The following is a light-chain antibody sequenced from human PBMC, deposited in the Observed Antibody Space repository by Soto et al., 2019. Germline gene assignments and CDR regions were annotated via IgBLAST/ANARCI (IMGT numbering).Light chain of an antibody. CDR3: QQYGMSPQT. CDR1: QSVSSSR. CDR2: GAS. J-gene: IGKJ5*01. V-gene: IGKV3-20*01. Sequence: EIVLTQSPGTLSLSPGERATLSFMASQSVSSSRLAWYQQKPGQAPRLLIYGASSRAAGIPDRFSGSGSGTDFSLTIIRLEPEDFAVYYCQQYGMSPQTFGQGTRLEIK.